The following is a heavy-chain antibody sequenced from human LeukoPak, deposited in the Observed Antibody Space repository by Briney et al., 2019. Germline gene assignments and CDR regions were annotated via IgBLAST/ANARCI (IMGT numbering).Heavy chain of an antibody. V-gene: IGHV1-24*01. J-gene: IGHJ4*02. D-gene: IGHD3-3*01. Sequence: ASVKVSCKVSGYTLTELSMHWVRQAPGKGLEWMGGFDPEDGETIYAQKFQGRVTMTEDTSTDTAYMELGSLTSEDTAVYSCATSRARFLEWLLYPFDYWGQGTLVTVSS. CDR3: ATSRARFLEWLLYPFDY. CDR1: GYTLTELS. CDR2: FDPEDGET.